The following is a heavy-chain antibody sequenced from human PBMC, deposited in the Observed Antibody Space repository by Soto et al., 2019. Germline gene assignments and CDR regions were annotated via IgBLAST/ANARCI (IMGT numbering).Heavy chain of an antibody. V-gene: IGHV1-69*02. CDR1: GDIFSRST. Sequence: QVQLVQSGTEVTKPGSSVTVSCTASGDIFSRSTLSWVRQAPGQRLEWMGRIIPMLGMSNSALKFQGRLTVSADTSTNNVYMHPNRLRSDATAVYYCATSYGSVSAHFDTWGQGTLVTVSS. CDR3: ATSYGSVSAHFDT. J-gene: IGHJ4*02. CDR2: IIPMLGMS. D-gene: IGHD3-10*01.